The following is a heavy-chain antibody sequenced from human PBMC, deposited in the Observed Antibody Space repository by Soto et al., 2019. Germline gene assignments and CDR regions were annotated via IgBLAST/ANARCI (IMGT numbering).Heavy chain of an antibody. CDR1: GGTFSSYT. J-gene: IGHJ4*02. D-gene: IGHD6-19*01. V-gene: IGHV1-69*08. CDR3: AREWLVDHGGQGPFDY. Sequence: QVQLVQSGAEVKKPGSSVKVSCKASGGTFSSYTISWVRQAPGQGLEWMGRIIPILGIANYAQKFQGRVTITADKSTSTAYMELSSLRSEDTAVYYCAREWLVDHGGQGPFDYWGQGTLVTVSS. CDR2: IIPILGIA.